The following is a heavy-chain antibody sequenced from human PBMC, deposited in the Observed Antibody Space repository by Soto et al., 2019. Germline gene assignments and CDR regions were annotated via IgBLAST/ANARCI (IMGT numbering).Heavy chain of an antibody. D-gene: IGHD3-22*01. CDR3: ARSYDSRGPAGX. Sequence: PAEPLSLPCTVSGGSISSGDYYWSWIRQPPGEGLEFIGYVYYSGSTYCSPSLNSRVTISLDTSKNQFSLNLSSVTAADTAVYYCARSYDSRGPAGXWGQVTTVTVSX. CDR2: VYYSGST. J-gene: IGHJ4*02. V-gene: IGHV4-30-4*01. CDR1: GGSISSGDYY.